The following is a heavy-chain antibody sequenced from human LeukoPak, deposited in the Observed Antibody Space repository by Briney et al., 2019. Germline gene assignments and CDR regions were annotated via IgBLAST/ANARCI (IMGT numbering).Heavy chain of an antibody. D-gene: IGHD3-22*01. Sequence: ASVKVSCKASGYTFTGYYMHWVRQAPGQGLEWMGWINPNSGGTNYAQKFQGRVTMTRDTSISTAYMELSRLRSDDTAVYYCARDIFGAYYYDSSGYYGYWGQGTLVTVSS. CDR2: INPNSGGT. CDR1: GYTFTGYY. CDR3: ARDIFGAYYYDSSGYYGY. J-gene: IGHJ4*02. V-gene: IGHV1-2*02.